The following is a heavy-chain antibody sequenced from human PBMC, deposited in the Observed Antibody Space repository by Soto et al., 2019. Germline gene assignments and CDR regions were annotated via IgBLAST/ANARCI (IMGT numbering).Heavy chain of an antibody. V-gene: IGHV4-4*07. CDR1: GGSLSSYY. Sequence: SETRSLTCTVSGGSLSSYYWSWIRQPAGKGLEWLGRIHTSGSTNYNPSLKSRVTVSIDTSKNQFSLKLSSVSAADTAVYYCARATIVGARDNWFDPWGQGTLVTVSS. CDR2: IHTSGST. J-gene: IGHJ5*02. D-gene: IGHD1-26*01. CDR3: ARATIVGARDNWFDP.